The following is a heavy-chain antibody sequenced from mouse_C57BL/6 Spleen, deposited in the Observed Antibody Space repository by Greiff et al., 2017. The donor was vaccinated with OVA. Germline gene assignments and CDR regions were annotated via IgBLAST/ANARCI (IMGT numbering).Heavy chain of an antibody. Sequence: QVQLKESGPGLVQPSQSLSITCTVSGFSLTSYGVHWVRQSPGKGLEWLGVIWSGGSTDYNAAFISRLSISKDNSKSQVFFKMNSLQADDTAIYYCARNWGYYSYFDYWGQGTTLTVSS. V-gene: IGHV2-2*01. CDR2: IWSGGST. D-gene: IGHD2-3*01. CDR3: ARNWGYYSYFDY. J-gene: IGHJ2*01. CDR1: GFSLTSYG.